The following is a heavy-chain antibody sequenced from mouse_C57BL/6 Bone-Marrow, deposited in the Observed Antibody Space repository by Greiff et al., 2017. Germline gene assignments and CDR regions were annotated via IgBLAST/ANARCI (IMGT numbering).Heavy chain of an antibody. V-gene: IGHV14-4*01. CDR2: IDPENGDT. CDR1: GFNINDDY. D-gene: IGHD3-3*01. Sequence: EVQLQQSGAELVRPGASVKLSCTASGFNINDDYMHWVKQRPEQGLEWIGWIDPENGDTEYASKFQGKATITADTSSNTAYLQLSSLTSEDTAVYYCTTEGSYFDYWGQGTTLTVSA. CDR3: TTEGSYFDY. J-gene: IGHJ2*01.